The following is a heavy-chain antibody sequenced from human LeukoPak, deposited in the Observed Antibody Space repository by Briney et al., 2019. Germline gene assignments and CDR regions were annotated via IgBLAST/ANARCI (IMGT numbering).Heavy chain of an antibody. J-gene: IGHJ4*02. D-gene: IGHD1-26*01. CDR1: GYTFTSYY. V-gene: IGHV1-46*03. Sequence: ASVKVSCKASGYTFTSYYMHWVRQAPGQGLEWMGIINPSGGSTSFAQKFQGRVTMTRDMSTSTVYMELSSLRSEDTAVYYCATSGSYFESQTDYWGQGTLVTVSS. CDR3: ATSGSYFESQTDY. CDR2: INPSGGST.